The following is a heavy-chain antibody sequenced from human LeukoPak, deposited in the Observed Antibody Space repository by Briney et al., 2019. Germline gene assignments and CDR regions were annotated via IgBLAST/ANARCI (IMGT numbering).Heavy chain of an antibody. J-gene: IGHJ3*02. Sequence: ASETLSLTCTVSGYSISSGYYWGWIRQPPGKGLEWIGSIYHSGSTYYNPSLKSRVTISVDTSKNQFSLKLSSVTAADTAVYYCAREFDYGGNSNAFDIWGQGTMVTVSS. CDR1: GYSISSGYY. D-gene: IGHD4-23*01. CDR2: IYHSGST. CDR3: AREFDYGGNSNAFDI. V-gene: IGHV4-38-2*02.